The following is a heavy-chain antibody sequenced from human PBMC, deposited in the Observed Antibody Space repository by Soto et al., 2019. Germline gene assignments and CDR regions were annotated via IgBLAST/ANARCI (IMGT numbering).Heavy chain of an antibody. CDR3: ARRIAEAGTYNGMDV. Sequence: PGESLKISCQGSGYSFTNYWISWVRQMPGKGLEWMGRIDPSDSYTKYSPSFQGHITISADKSISTAYLQWSSLRASDNAMYYCARRIAEAGTYNGMDVWGQGTTVTVSS. V-gene: IGHV5-10-1*01. D-gene: IGHD6-13*01. J-gene: IGHJ6*02. CDR1: GYSFTNYW. CDR2: IDPSDSYT.